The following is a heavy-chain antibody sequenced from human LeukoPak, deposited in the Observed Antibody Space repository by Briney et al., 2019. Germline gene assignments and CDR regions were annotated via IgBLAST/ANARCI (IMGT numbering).Heavy chain of an antibody. Sequence: GASVKVSCKASGYTFTSYGISWVRQAPGQGLEWMGGIIPIFGTANYAQKFQGRVTITADESTSTAYMELSSLRSEDTAVYYCARVPYCSSTSCYTPYHYWGQGTPVTVSS. CDR2: IIPIFGTA. V-gene: IGHV1-69*13. CDR3: ARVPYCSSTSCYTPYHY. J-gene: IGHJ4*02. D-gene: IGHD2-2*02. CDR1: GYTFTSYG.